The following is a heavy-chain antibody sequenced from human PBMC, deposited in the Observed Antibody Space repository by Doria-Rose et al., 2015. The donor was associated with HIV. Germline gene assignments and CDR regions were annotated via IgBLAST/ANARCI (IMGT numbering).Heavy chain of an antibody. V-gene: IGHV2-26*01. CDR3: ARIKSSRWYHKYYFDF. Sequence: ESGPVLVKPTETLTLTCTVSGGSLSSPGMGVSWIRQPPGKALEWLANIFSDDERSYKTSLKSRLTTSRCTSKSQLVLTMTDMDPVDTATYYCARIKSSRWYHKYYFDFWGQGTLVIVSA. CDR2: IFSDDER. J-gene: IGHJ4*02. D-gene: IGHD6-13*01. CDR1: GGSLSSPGMG.